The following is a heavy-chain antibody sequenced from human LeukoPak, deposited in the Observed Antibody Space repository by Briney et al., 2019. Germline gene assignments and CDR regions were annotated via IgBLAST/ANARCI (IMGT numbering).Heavy chain of an antibody. CDR2: ISSSSSTI. J-gene: IGHJ4*02. CDR1: GFTFSSYS. D-gene: IGHD3-10*01. CDR3: ARGPGSFLSGSAHFDL. V-gene: IGHV3-48*02. Sequence: GGSLRLSCAASGFTFSSYSMNWVRQAPGKGLEWVSYISSSSSTIYYADSAKGRFTISRDNAKNSLYLQMNSLRDEDTAVYYCARGPGSFLSGSAHFDLWGQGTLVTVSS.